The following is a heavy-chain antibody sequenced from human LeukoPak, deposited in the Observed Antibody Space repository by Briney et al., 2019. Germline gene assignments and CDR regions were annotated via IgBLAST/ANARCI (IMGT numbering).Heavy chain of an antibody. J-gene: IGHJ4*02. CDR2: IIPIFGTT. CDR1: GGTFSSYS. CDR3: ARAPSGETLSPYFFDY. Sequence: GASVKVSCKASGGTFSSYSISWVRQAPGQGLEWRGRIIPIFGTTNYAQKFLGRVTMTSDESTSTVYLELSSLRSEDTAVYYCARAPSGETLSPYFFDYWGQGTLVTVSS. V-gene: IGHV1-69*13. D-gene: IGHD7-27*01.